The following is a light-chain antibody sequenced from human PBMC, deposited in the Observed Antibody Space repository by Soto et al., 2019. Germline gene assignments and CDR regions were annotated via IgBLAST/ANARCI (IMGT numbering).Light chain of an antibody. CDR1: QSLLHSNGYNY. CDR2: LGS. CDR3: MQALQPLP. Sequence: IVMTQSPLSLPVTPGEPASISCRSSQSLLHSNGYNYLDWYLQKPGQSPQLLIYLGSNRASGVPDRFSGSGSGTDFTLKISRVEAVYFEVYYCMQALQPLPFGAGTK. J-gene: IGKJ4*01. V-gene: IGKV2-28*01.